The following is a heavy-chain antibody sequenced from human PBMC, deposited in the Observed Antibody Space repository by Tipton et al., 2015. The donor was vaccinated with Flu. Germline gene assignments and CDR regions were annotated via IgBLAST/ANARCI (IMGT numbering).Heavy chain of an antibody. D-gene: IGHD4-23*01. Sequence: SGFTFSSYGMHWVRQAPGKGLEWVAVIWYDGSNKYYADSVKGRFTISRDNSKNTLYLQMNSLRAEDTAVYYCARSSPTTEVLDYWGQGTLVTVSS. V-gene: IGHV3-33*01. CDR3: ARSSPTTEVLDY. J-gene: IGHJ4*02. CDR1: GFTFSSYG. CDR2: IWYDGSNK.